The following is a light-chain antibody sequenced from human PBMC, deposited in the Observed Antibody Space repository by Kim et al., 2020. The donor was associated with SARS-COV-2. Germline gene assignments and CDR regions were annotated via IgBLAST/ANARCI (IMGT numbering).Light chain of an antibody. J-gene: IGLJ3*02. CDR1: SSNIGANA. Sequence: ELTQPPSASGTPGQRVTISCSGSSSNIGANAVTWYHQFPGTAPKLLIFDNNQRPSGVPARFSGSKSGTSASLAISGLQSDDEAYYYCASWDDGLTGWVFGGGTQLTVL. CDR3: ASWDDGLTGWV. V-gene: IGLV1-44*01. CDR2: DNN.